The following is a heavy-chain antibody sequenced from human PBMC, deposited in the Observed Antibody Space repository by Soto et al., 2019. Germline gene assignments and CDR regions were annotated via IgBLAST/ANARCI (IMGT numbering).Heavy chain of an antibody. V-gene: IGHV3-74*01. Sequence: GESLKISCAASGFTFSSYWMHWVRQAPGKGLVWVSRINSDGSSTSYADSVKGRFTISRDNAKNTLYLQMNSLRAEDTAVYYCARDQGRASSGWTESYYYGMDVWGQGTTVTVSS. CDR2: INSDGSST. J-gene: IGHJ6*02. CDR3: ARDQGRASSGWTESYYYGMDV. CDR1: GFTFSSYW. D-gene: IGHD6-19*01.